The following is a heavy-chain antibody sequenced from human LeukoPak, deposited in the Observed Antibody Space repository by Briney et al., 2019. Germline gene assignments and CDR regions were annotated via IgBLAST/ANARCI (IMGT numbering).Heavy chain of an antibody. CDR3: ARGGYYGSGNDFRFDP. J-gene: IGHJ5*02. Sequence: SGTLSLTCAVSGGSISSSNWWSWVRQPPGKGLEWIGEIYHSGSTNYNPSLKSRVTISVDKSKNQFSLKLTSVTAADTAVYFCARGGYYGSGNDFRFDPWGQGTLVTVSS. CDR1: GGSISSSNW. CDR2: IYHSGST. D-gene: IGHD3-10*01. V-gene: IGHV4-4*02.